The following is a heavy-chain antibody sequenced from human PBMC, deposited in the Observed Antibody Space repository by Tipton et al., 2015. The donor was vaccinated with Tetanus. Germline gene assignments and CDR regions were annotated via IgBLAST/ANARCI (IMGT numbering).Heavy chain of an antibody. CDR1: GGSISSYY. J-gene: IGHJ4*02. CDR3: ARGTGDY. D-gene: IGHD1-14*01. V-gene: IGHV4-34*01. Sequence: TLSLTCTVSGGSISSYYWSWIRQPPGKGLEWIGEVDDSGSTNYSPSLRGRVTISLDTSKNEFSLTLSSVTAADTAVYYCARGTGDYWGQGTLVTVSS. CDR2: VDDSGST.